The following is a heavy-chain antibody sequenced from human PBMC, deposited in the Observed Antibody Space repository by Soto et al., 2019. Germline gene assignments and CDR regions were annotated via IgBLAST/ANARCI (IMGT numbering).Heavy chain of an antibody. CDR2: ISYDGSNK. V-gene: IGHV3-30-3*01. J-gene: IGHJ4*02. D-gene: IGHD6-6*01. Sequence: QVQLVESGGGVVQPGRSLRLSCAASGFTFSSYAMHWVRQAPGKGLEWVAVISYDGSNKYYADSVKGRFTISRDNSKNTLYLQMNSLRAEDTAVYYCARGTLMLFSSSAFPLDYWGQGTLVTVSS. CDR3: ARGTLMLFSSSAFPLDY. CDR1: GFTFSSYA.